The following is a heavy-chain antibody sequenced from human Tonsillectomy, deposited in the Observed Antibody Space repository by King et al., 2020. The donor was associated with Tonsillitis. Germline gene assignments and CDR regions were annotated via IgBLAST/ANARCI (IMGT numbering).Heavy chain of an antibody. V-gene: IGHV4-34*01. CDR1: GGSFSGFY. J-gene: IGHJ4*02. CDR3: ARGNILTGYGY. Sequence: VQLQQWGAGLLKPSETLSLTCAVYGGSFSGFYWSWIRQPPGKGLEWIGEINHSGSTNYNPSLKSRVTLSVDTSKNQFSLKLSSVTAADTAVYYCARGNILTGYGYWGQGTLVTVSS. CDR2: INHSGST. D-gene: IGHD3-9*01.